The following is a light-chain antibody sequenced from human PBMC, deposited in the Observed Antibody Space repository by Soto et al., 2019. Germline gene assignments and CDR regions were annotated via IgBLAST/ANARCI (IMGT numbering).Light chain of an antibody. CDR2: DAS. V-gene: IGKV3-15*01. CDR3: QQYNTAPYT. CDR1: QSVGSN. Sequence: EIVLTHSPATLSVSPGERATLSCRASQSVGSNLAWYQQRPGQPPRILSYDASTRATDIPARLSGGGSGTEFTLTISSLQSEDFAVYYCQQYNTAPYTFGQGTKLQIK. J-gene: IGKJ2*01.